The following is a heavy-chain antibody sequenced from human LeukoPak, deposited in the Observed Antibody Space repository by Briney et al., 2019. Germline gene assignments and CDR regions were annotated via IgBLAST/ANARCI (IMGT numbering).Heavy chain of an antibody. D-gene: IGHD5-18*01. Sequence: SGGSLRLSCAASGFTFSSYSMNWVRQAPGKGLEWVANINQDGSEEYYVDSVKGRFTISRDNAKNSLYLQMNSLRAEDTAVYYCARNIQLWLQYYFDYWGQGTLVTVSA. CDR3: ARNIQLWLQYYFDY. V-gene: IGHV3-7*01. J-gene: IGHJ4*01. CDR2: INQDGSEE. CDR1: GFTFSSYS.